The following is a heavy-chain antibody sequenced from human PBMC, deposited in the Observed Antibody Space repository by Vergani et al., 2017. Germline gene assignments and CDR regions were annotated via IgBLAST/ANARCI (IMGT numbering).Heavy chain of an antibody. CDR2: ISSSGSTI. CDR1: GFTFSSYE. D-gene: IGHD3-10*01. Sequence: EVQLVESGGGLVQPGGSLRLSCAASGFTFSSYEMNWVRQAPGKGLEWVSYISSSGSTIYYADSVKGRFTISRDNAKNSLYLQMNSLRAEDTAVYYCAKGGNTMVRGVIISFDYWGQGTLVTVSS. V-gene: IGHV3-48*03. CDR3: AKGGNTMVRGVIISFDY. J-gene: IGHJ4*02.